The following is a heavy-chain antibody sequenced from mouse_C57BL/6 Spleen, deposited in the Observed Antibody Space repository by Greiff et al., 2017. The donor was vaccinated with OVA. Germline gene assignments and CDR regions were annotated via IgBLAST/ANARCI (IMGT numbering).Heavy chain of an antibody. V-gene: IGHV5-12*01. Sequence: EVMLVESGGGLVQPGGSLKLSCAASGFTFSDYYMYWVRQTPEKRLEWVAYISNGGGSTYYPDTVKGRFTISRDNAKNTLYLQMSRLKSEDTAMYYCARGDYYGSSYPDYWGQGTTLTVSS. D-gene: IGHD1-1*01. CDR1: GFTFSDYY. CDR2: ISNGGGST. J-gene: IGHJ2*01. CDR3: ARGDYYGSSYPDY.